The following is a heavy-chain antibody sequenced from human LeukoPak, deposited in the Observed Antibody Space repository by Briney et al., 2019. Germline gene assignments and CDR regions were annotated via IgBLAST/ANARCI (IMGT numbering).Heavy chain of an antibody. CDR1: GGSINNYY. J-gene: IGHJ4*02. D-gene: IGHD6-19*01. Sequence: ASETLSLTCTVSGGSINNYYWSWIRQPAGKGLEWIGRIYSSGNTDDNLSLKSRVTMSVDTSKNQFSLHLRFVTAADTALYYCARTPGITVAGRFFDYRGEGVQVTVSS. V-gene: IGHV4-4*07. CDR3: ARTPGITVAGRFFDY. CDR2: IYSSGNT.